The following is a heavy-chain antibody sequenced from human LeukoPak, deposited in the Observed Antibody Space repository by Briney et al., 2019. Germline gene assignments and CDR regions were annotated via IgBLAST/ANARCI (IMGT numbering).Heavy chain of an antibody. D-gene: IGHD3-10*02. CDR2: ISGSDNTT. CDR3: AKDMYYFDY. CDR1: GFTFSSYA. V-gene: IGHV3-23*01. J-gene: IGHJ4*02. Sequence: PGGSLRLSCVASGFTFSSYAMSWVRQAPGKGLEWVSTISGSDNTTYYADSVKGRFTISRDNSRHTLYLQMNSLRAEDTAVYYCAKDMYYFDYWGQGTLVTVSS.